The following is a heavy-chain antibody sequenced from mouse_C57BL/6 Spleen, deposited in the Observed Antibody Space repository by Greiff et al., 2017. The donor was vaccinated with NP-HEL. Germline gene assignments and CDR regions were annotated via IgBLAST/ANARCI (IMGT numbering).Heavy chain of an antibody. CDR2: ISNGGGST. D-gene: IGHD1-1*01. CDR3: ARHPLRGDAMDY. J-gene: IGHJ4*01. V-gene: IGHV5-12*01. Sequence: EVKLVESGGGLVQPGGSLKLSCAASGFTFSDYYMYWVRQTPEKRLEWVAYISNGGGSTYYPDTVKGRFTISRDNAKNTLYLQMSRLKSEDTAMYYCARHPLRGDAMDYWGQGTSVTVSS. CDR1: GFTFSDYY.